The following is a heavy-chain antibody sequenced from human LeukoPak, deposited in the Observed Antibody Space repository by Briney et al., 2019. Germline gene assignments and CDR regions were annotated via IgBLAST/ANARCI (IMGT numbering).Heavy chain of an antibody. V-gene: IGHV4-34*01. Sequence: KPSETLSLTCAVSGGSLSGYYWNWIRRPPGKGLEWIGESNHIGDTNYRASVKNRINILVDTSKNQVTLSLTSVTAADTAVYYCARRANNGSPRIWGQGTRVTVSS. CDR2: SNHIGDT. CDR1: GGSLSGYY. CDR3: ARRANNGSPRI. D-gene: IGHD1-26*01. J-gene: IGHJ4*02.